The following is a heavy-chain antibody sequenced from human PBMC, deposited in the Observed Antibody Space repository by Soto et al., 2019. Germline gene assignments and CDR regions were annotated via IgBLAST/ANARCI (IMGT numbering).Heavy chain of an antibody. CDR3: ARHKKNADALLDY. Sequence: EVQLVQSGGEVKKPGESLKISCKGSGYSFPTYWISWLRQMPGKGLEWMGRIDPSDSYTSYRPSFQGHVTISVDKSISTAYLQLSSLQASDTAMYYCARHKKNADALLDYWGQGNLVNVSS. CDR1: GYSFPTYW. CDR2: IDPSDSYT. D-gene: IGHD2-8*01. V-gene: IGHV5-10-1*03. J-gene: IGHJ4*02.